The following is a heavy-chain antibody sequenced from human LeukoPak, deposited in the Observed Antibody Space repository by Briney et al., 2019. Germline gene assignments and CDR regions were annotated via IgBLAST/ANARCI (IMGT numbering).Heavy chain of an antibody. V-gene: IGHV4-59*01. CDR3: ASGSYWLDY. J-gene: IGHJ4*02. D-gene: IGHD1-26*01. CDR1: GGSIRNFY. CDR2: IYYSGAT. Sequence: KPSETLSLTCTVSGGSIRNFYWSWIRQPPGKELEWIGYIYYSGATKYNPSLKSRVTMSGDTSKNHFSLKLRSVTAADTAVYYCASGSYWLDYWGQGTLVTVSS.